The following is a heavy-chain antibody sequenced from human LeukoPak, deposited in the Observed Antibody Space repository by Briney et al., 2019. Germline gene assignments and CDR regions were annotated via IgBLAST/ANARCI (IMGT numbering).Heavy chain of an antibody. D-gene: IGHD3-10*01. J-gene: IGHJ6*02. CDR2: IYYSGST. Sequence: SETLSLTCTVSGGSISSSSYYWGWIRQPPGKGLEWIGSIYYSGSTYYNPSLKSRVTISVDTSKNQFSLKLSSVTAADTAVYYCASPEEGTIYYGSGSYYKTYYYGMDVWGQGTTVTVSS. CDR1: GGSISSSSYY. CDR3: ASPEEGTIYYGSGSYYKTYYYGMDV. V-gene: IGHV4-39*07.